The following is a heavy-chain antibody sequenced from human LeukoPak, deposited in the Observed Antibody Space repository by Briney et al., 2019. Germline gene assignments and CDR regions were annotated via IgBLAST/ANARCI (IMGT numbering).Heavy chain of an antibody. CDR3: ARDLYDFWSGYLGDWFDP. Sequence: ASVKVSCKASGYTFTSYAMNWVRQAPGQGLEWMGWINTNTGNPTYAQGFTGRFVFSLDTSVSTAYLQISSLKAEDTAVYYCARDLYDFWSGYLGDWFDPWGQGTLVTVSS. J-gene: IGHJ5*02. CDR2: INTNTGNP. D-gene: IGHD3-3*01. V-gene: IGHV7-4-1*02. CDR1: GYTFTSYA.